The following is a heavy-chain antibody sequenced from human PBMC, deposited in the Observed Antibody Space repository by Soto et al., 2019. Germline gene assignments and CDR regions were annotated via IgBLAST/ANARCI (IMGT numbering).Heavy chain of an antibody. J-gene: IGHJ6*04. CDR3: ARGRNGMDV. Sequence: QVQLVQSGAEVKKPGASVKVSCKASGDTFTNYDIKWVRQAPGQGLEWMGWMNPNSGNTGYAQKFQGSVTMTRNTSVSTAYMELSRLRCEDTSVYYCARGRNGMDVWGKGTTVTVS. CDR1: GDTFTNYD. CDR2: MNPNSGNT. V-gene: IGHV1-8*01.